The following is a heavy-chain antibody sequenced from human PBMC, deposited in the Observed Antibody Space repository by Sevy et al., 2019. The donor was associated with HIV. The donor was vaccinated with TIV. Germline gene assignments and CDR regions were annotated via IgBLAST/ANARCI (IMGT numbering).Heavy chain of an antibody. CDR3: ARAALTGGYLYYFDY. D-gene: IGHD3-22*01. Sequence: GGSLRLSCAASGFTFSNYPMHWVRQAPGKGLEWVAVISYDGSTTYYADSLKGRFTISRDTSKSTLYLQVNSLRAEDAAVYYCARAALTGGYLYYFDYWGQGTLVTVSS. CDR2: ISYDGSTT. V-gene: IGHV3-30*04. J-gene: IGHJ4*02. CDR1: GFTFSNYP.